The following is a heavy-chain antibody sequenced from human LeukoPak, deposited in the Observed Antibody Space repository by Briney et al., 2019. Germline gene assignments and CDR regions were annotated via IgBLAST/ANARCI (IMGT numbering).Heavy chain of an antibody. V-gene: IGHV3-30*18. CDR1: GFTFSSYG. J-gene: IGHJ3*02. CDR3: AKREAGKHFVGAFDI. Sequence: GRSLRLSCAASGFTFSSYGMHWVRQAPGKGLEGVAVISYDGSNKYYADSVKGRFTISRDNSKNTLYLQMNSLRAEDTAVYYCAKREAGKHFVGAFDIWGQGTMVTVSS. CDR2: ISYDGSNK. D-gene: IGHD6-19*01.